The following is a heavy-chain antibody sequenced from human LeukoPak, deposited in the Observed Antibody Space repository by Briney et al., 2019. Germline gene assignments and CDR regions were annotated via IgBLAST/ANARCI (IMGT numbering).Heavy chain of an antibody. D-gene: IGHD3-3*01. Sequence: SETLSLTCTVSGYSIRSGYYWGWIRQPPGKGLEWIGSIYHSGSTHYNLSLKSRVTISVDTSKNQFSLKLSSVTAADTAVYYCARDLQLSIFGVAMKYYYYYMDVWGKGTTVTVSS. CDR2: IYHSGST. CDR3: ARDLQLSIFGVAMKYYYYYMDV. CDR1: GYSIRSGYY. J-gene: IGHJ6*03. V-gene: IGHV4-38-2*02.